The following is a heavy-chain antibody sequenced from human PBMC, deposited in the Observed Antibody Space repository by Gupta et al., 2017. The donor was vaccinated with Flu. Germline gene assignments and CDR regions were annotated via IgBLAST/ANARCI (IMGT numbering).Heavy chain of an antibody. CDR1: GLSFSSHA. J-gene: IGHJ2*01. V-gene: IGHV3-13*01. Sequence: DAQLVEYGGGLVQPGGSLRLSCGASGLSFSSHALKWVRQVTVKGLGGVSAIGTGRDTYFPDSVKGRFTISRENAKNSLDLQMNSLRAGDTAVYYCVREGYSSYWNNWYFDLWGRGTLVTVSS. D-gene: IGHD1/OR15-1a*01. CDR2: IGTGRDT. CDR3: VREGYSSYWNNWYFDL.